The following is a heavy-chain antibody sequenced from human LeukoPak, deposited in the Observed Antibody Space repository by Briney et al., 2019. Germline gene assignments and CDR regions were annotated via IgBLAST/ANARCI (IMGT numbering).Heavy chain of an antibody. CDR2: ISAYNGNT. CDR3: ARVLGIRFLEWLPPGGINWFDP. V-gene: IGHV1-18*01. D-gene: IGHD3-3*01. J-gene: IGHJ5*02. Sequence: ASVKVSCKASGYTFTSYGISWVRQAPGQGLEWMGWISAYNGNTNYAQKLQGRVTMTTDTSTSTAYMELRSLRSDDTAVYYCARVLGIRFLEWLPPGGINWFDPWGQGTPVTVSS. CDR1: GYTFTSYG.